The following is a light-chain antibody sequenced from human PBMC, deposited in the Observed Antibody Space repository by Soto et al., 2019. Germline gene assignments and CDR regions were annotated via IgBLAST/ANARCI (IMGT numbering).Light chain of an antibody. V-gene: IGKV1-8*01. J-gene: IGKJ1*01. CDR3: QQYYTYPWT. CDR2: AAS. Sequence: AIRMTQSPSSLSASTGDGVTITCRASQGVSNYLAWYQQKPGQAPKVLIHAASTLQGGVPSRFSGSGSGTDFNLTMCGLQSDDFATYYCQQYYTYPWTFGQGTKVDIK. CDR1: QGVSNY.